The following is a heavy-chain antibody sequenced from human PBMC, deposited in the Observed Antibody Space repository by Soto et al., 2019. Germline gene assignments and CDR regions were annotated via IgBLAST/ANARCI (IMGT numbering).Heavy chain of an antibody. CDR2: IYHSGST. CDR1: GGSISSDSYS. V-gene: IGHV4-30-2*01. J-gene: IGHJ5*02. Sequence: LSLTCAVSGGSISSDSYSWSWIRQPPGKGLEWIGYIYHSGSTYYNPSLKSRVTISIDRSKNQFSLKLRYVTAADTAVYYCARARMVGIPAAPYWFDPWGQGTLVTVSS. D-gene: IGHD2-2*01. CDR3: ARARMVGIPAAPYWFDP.